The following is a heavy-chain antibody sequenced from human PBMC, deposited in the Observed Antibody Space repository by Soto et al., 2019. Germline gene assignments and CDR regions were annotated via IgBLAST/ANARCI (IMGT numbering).Heavy chain of an antibody. Sequence: QVQLVQSGAEVKKPGASVKVSCKASGYTFTSYDINWVRQATGQWLEWMGWMNPNRGNTGYAQKFLGRVTMTRNTSINTAYMELTSLRSADTAVYYWAGGGKRSCSSTRGYRIDYWGQGPLVTVSS. CDR2: MNPNRGNT. CDR1: GYTFTSYD. D-gene: IGHD2-2*02. V-gene: IGHV1-8*01. CDR3: AGGGKRSCSSTRGYRIDY. J-gene: IGHJ4*02.